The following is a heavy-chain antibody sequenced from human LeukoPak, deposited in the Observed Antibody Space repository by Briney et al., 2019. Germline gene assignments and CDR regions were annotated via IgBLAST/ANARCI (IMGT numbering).Heavy chain of an antibody. CDR2: IIPIFGTA. D-gene: IGHD3-10*01. Sequence: SVKVSCKASGGTFSSYAISWVRQAPGQGLEWMGGIIPIFGTANYAQKFQGRVTITADKSTSAAYMELSSLRAEDTAVYYCAGEGGYYYGSGSPSDPWGQGTLVTVSS. J-gene: IGHJ5*02. CDR3: AGEGGYYYGSGSPSDP. V-gene: IGHV1-69*06. CDR1: GGTFSSYA.